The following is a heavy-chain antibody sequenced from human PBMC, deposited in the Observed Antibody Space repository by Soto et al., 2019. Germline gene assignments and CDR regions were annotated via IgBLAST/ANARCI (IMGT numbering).Heavy chain of an antibody. Sequence: QVQLVESGGGVVQPGRSLRLSCAASGFTFSSYGMHWVRQAPGKGLEWVAVIRYDGSNKYYADSVKGRFTISRDNSKNTLYLQMNSLRAEDTAVYYCARGDCSGGRCYSEGYGMDVWGQGTTVTVSS. CDR2: IRYDGSNK. V-gene: IGHV3-33*01. CDR1: GFTFSSYG. D-gene: IGHD2-15*01. CDR3: ARGDCSGGRCYSEGYGMDV. J-gene: IGHJ6*02.